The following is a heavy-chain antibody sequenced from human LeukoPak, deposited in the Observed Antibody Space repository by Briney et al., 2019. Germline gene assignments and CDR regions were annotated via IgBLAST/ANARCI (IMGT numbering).Heavy chain of an antibody. CDR3: ATLLHGSSYVI. V-gene: IGHV5-51*01. CDR2: IYPDDSDT. D-gene: IGHD2-15*01. CDR1: GYKFTDYW. Sequence: GESLQISCRGSGYKFTDYWIAWVRQMPGKGLEWMGVIYPDDSDTTYSPSCQGQVTMSVDKSITIAYLHWNTLRASDTAIYYCATLLHGSSYVIWGQGTMITVSS. J-gene: IGHJ3*02.